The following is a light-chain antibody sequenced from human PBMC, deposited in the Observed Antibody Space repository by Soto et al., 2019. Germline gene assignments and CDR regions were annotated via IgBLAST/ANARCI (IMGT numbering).Light chain of an antibody. CDR1: QSISSW. J-gene: IGKJ1*01. Sequence: DIQMTQSPSTLSASVGDRVTITCRASQSISSWLAWYQQKPGKAPKLLIYDASSLESGVPSRFSYSGSGTEFTLTISSLQPDDFATYYCQQYNSYSWTFGQGTNVEIK. V-gene: IGKV1-5*01. CDR3: QQYNSYSWT. CDR2: DAS.